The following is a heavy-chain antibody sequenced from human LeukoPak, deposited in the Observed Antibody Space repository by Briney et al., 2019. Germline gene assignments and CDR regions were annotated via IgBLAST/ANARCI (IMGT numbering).Heavy chain of an antibody. D-gene: IGHD2-2*01. J-gene: IGHJ4*02. CDR1: GFTFNNYG. V-gene: IGHV3-30*18. CDR3: AKGPLRGTAAAIDY. Sequence: GGSLRLSCAASGFTFNNYGMHWVRQAPGKGLEWVAVISYDGRNKHYPDSMKGRFTISRDISTDTLWLQMDSLRTEDTAVYYCAKGPLRGTAAAIDYWGQGTLVTVSS. CDR2: ISYDGRNK.